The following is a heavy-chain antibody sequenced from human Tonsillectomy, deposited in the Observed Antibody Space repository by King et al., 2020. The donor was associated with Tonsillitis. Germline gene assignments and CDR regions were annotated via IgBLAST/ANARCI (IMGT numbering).Heavy chain of an antibody. CDR2: ISGSGSTT. Sequence: VQLVESGGGLVQPGGSLRLSCAASRFTFSNYGMSWVRQAPGKGLEWVSSISGSGSTTVDADSVRGRFTISRDNSKNTLYLQMNILRAEDTAIYYCAKHNGDFYDPENAFDIWGQGTMVTVSS. V-gene: IGHV3-23*04. D-gene: IGHD3-3*01. J-gene: IGHJ3*02. CDR1: RFTFSNYG. CDR3: AKHNGDFYDPENAFDI.